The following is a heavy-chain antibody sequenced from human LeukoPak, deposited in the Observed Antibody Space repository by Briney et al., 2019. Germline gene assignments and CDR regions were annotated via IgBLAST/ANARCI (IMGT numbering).Heavy chain of an antibody. V-gene: IGHV3-20*04. CDR3: AKGEDIVVVPASAFDI. D-gene: IGHD2-2*01. CDR2: INWNGGST. Sequence: GGSLRLSCAASGFTFDDYGMSWVRQAPGKGLEWVSGINWNGGSTGYADSVKGRFTISRDNSKNTLYLQMNSLRAEDTAVYYCAKGEDIVVVPASAFDIWGQGTMVTVSS. CDR1: GFTFDDYG. J-gene: IGHJ3*02.